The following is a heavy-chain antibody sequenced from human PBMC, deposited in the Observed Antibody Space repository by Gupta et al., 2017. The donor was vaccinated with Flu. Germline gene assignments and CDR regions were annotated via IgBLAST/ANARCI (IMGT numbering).Heavy chain of an antibody. V-gene: IGHV4-34*01. D-gene: IGHD2-8*01. CDR3: ARGLGHCTTTNCLNWFDP. CDR2: HSGGT. Sequence: QVQLQQGGARLLKPSETLSLTCVLNGGSFSAYYWSWIRQPPGKGLEWIGEHSGGTKYNPSLKSRVTISVDTSKNQFSLNLSAVTAADTGVYYCARGLGHCTTTNCLNWFDPWGQGTLVTVSS. CDR1: GGSFSAYY. J-gene: IGHJ5*02.